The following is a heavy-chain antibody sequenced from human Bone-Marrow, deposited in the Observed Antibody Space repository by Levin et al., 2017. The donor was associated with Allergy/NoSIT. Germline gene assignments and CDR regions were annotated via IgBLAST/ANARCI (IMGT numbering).Heavy chain of an antibody. CDR1: GVTVFNNY. CDR2: IYSGGDT. V-gene: IGHV3-66*01. D-gene: IGHD3-10*01. CDR3: GRDGPGGGH. Sequence: GSLRLSCTASGVTVFNNYFMWVRQAPGKGLEWVSHIYSGGDTNYADSVKGRFSVSRDNSKNTVYLQMNSLRADDTAVYYCGRDGPGGGHWGPGTQVTVSS. J-gene: IGHJ4*02.